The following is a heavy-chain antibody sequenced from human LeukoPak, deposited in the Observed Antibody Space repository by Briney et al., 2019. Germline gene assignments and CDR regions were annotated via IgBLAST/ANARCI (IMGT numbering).Heavy chain of an antibody. J-gene: IGHJ4*02. D-gene: IGHD1-1*01. V-gene: IGHV3-64D*06. CDR1: GFTFSNYA. Sequence: GGSLRLSCSASGFTFSNYAMHWVRQAPGKGLEYVSGISSNGGSTYYADSVKGRFTISRDNSKNTLYLQMSSLRVEDTAVYYCVSRDQTGRLDYWGQGTLVTVSS. CDR2: ISSNGGST. CDR3: VSRDQTGRLDY.